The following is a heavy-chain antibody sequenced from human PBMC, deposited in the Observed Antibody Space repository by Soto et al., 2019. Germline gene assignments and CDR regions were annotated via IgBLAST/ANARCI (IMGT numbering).Heavy chain of an antibody. CDR1: GFSLSNARMG. J-gene: IGHJ4*02. CDR2: IFSNDEK. D-gene: IGHD3-22*01. CDR3: ARLIYYYDSSGNPWYFDY. Sequence: SGPTLVNPTETLTLTCTVSGFSLSNARMGVSWIRQPPGKALEWLAHIFSNDEKSYSTSLKSRLTISKDTSKSQVVLTMTNMDPVDTATYYCARLIYYYDSSGNPWYFDYWGQGTLVTVSS. V-gene: IGHV2-26*01.